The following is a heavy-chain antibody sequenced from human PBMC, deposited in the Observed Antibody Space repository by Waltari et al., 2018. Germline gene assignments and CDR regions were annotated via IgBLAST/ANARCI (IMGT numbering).Heavy chain of an antibody. J-gene: IGHJ6*02. Sequence: QVQLVQSGAELKKPGSSVKISCNGSGVSFTTSPLRRVRQAPGQGPAWMGGIIPVFGTPYYAQKFRGRVTITADESTRTGYMDLSSLRSEDTAVYYCARGGHLPSLSGVTSLYPLDVWGQGTPVTVSS. D-gene: IGHD2-15*01. CDR3: ARGGHLPSLSGVTSLYPLDV. V-gene: IGHV1-69*01. CDR1: GVSFTTSP. CDR2: IIPVFGTP.